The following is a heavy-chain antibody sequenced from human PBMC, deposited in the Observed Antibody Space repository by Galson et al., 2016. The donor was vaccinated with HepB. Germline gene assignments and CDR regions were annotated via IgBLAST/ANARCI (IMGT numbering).Heavy chain of an antibody. CDR2: VRGSGNIT. CDR1: GFSFGAYA. CDR3: AKVAYGSETYYNGGGLYFDF. D-gene: IGHD3-10*01. Sequence: SLRLSCAASGFSFGAYAMSWVRQAPGKGLEWVSAVRGSGNITYYADSVKGRFTISRDNSKNTLYRQMNSLRAEDTAVYYCAKVAYGSETYYNGGGLYFDFWGQGTRVTVSS. J-gene: IGHJ4*02. V-gene: IGHV3-23*01.